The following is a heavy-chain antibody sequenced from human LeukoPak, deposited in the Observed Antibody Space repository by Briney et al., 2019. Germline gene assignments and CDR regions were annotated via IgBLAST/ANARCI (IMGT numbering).Heavy chain of an antibody. V-gene: IGHV3-74*01. CDR2: IDIDGTGT. Sequence: SGGSLRLSCAASGFTFTNYWMHWVRQAPGKGLVWVSRIDIDGTGTSYADSVKGRFTISRDNAKNTVSLQMNSLRAEDTAVYYCAKTWNPEYYYYYYMDVWGKGTTVTVSS. D-gene: IGHD1-1*01. CDR1: GFTFTNYW. J-gene: IGHJ6*03. CDR3: AKTWNPEYYYYYYMDV.